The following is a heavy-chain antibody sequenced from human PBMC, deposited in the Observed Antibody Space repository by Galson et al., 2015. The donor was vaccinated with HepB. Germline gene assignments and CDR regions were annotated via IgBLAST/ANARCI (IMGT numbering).Heavy chain of an antibody. J-gene: IGHJ4*02. D-gene: IGHD2/OR15-2a*01. CDR2: ISWDGDKL. V-gene: IGHV3-9*01. CDR1: GFIFDDYA. Sequence: SLRLSCAVSGFIFDDYAMHWVRQAPGKGLEWVSGISWDGDKLGYADSVKGRFTISRDNSKNSLYLQMNSLRAEDTAFYYCAKSEGSPGTTCDYWGQGTLVTVSS. CDR3: AKSEGSPGTTCDY.